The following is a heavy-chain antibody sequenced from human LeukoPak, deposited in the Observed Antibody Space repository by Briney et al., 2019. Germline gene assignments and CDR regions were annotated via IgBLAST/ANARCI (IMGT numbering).Heavy chain of an antibody. CDR2: THYSGST. CDR1: SGSTSYYY. CDR3: GSGWGGAYYVRKV. V-gene: IGHV4-59*01. D-gene: IGHD2-21*01. Sequence: PSETLSLTCTVSSGSTSYYYWSWIRQPPGKGLEWIGSTHYSGSTKYNSSLNSRVTMSVDTSKNQFSLRLTSVTAADTAVYFCGSGWGGAYYVRKVWGKGTTAIFS. J-gene: IGHJ6*04.